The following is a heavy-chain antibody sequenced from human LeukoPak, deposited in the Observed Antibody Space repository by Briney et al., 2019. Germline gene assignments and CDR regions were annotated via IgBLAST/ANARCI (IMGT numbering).Heavy chain of an antibody. D-gene: IGHD3-10*01. Sequence: AGGSLRLSCAASGFTFDDYAMHWVRQAPGKGLEWVSGISWNSGSIGYADSVKGRFTISRDNAKNSLYLQMNSLRAEDTALYYCARGPWDPYGSGSYRFQGDFDYWGQGTLVTVSS. CDR3: ARGPWDPYGSGSYRFQGDFDY. J-gene: IGHJ4*02. CDR1: GFTFDDYA. CDR2: ISWNSGSI. V-gene: IGHV3-9*01.